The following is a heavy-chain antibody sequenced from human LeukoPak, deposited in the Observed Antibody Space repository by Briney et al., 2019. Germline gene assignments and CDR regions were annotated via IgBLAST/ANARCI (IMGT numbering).Heavy chain of an antibody. CDR2: ISSSGSTI. Sequence: PGGSLRLSCAASGFTFSSYEMNWVRQAPGKGREWVSYISSSGSTIYYADSVKGRFTISRDNAKNSLYLQMDSLRAEDTAVYYCARDSSVRGVMRYWGQGTLVTVSS. J-gene: IGHJ4*02. D-gene: IGHD3-10*01. CDR1: GFTFSSYE. V-gene: IGHV3-48*03. CDR3: ARDSSVRGVMRY.